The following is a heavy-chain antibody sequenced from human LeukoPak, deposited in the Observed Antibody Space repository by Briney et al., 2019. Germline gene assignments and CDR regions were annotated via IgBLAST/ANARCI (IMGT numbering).Heavy chain of an antibody. D-gene: IGHD1-1*01. CDR3: TSRTLRTDFDY. CDR2: IYPGDSDA. J-gene: IGHJ4*02. Sequence: GESLKISCKGSGYSFSIYWIGWVRQMPGKGLEWMGIIYPGDSDARYSPSFQGQVTISADKSISTAYLQWSSLKASDTAMYYCTSRTLRTDFDYWGQGTLVTVSS. V-gene: IGHV5-51*01. CDR1: GYSFSIYW.